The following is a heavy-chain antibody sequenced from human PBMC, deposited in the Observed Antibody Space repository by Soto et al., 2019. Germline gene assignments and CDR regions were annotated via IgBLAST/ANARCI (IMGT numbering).Heavy chain of an antibody. CDR3: ARGTELRYCTSTTCPGMDV. Sequence: ASETLSLTCTVSGGSISSSSYYWGWIRQPPGKGLEWIGSIYYSGSTYYNPSLKSRVTISVDTSKNQFSLKLSSVTAADTAVYYCARGTELRYCTSTTCPGMDVWGQGTTVTVSS. D-gene: IGHD2-2*01. V-gene: IGHV4-39*01. CDR1: GGSISSSSYY. J-gene: IGHJ6*02. CDR2: IYYSGST.